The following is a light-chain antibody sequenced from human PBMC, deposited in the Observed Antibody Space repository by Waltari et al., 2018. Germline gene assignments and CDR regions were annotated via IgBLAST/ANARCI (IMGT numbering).Light chain of an antibody. CDR1: QSVLYSSNNQNY. CDR3: QQYYSTPAWT. Sequence: DIVMTQSPDSLAVSLGERATINCKSSQSVLYSSNNQNYLAWYQKKPGQPPKLLIYWASTRESGVPDRFSGSGSGTDFTLTISSLQAEDVAVYYCQQYYSTPAWTFGQGTKVEIK. V-gene: IGKV4-1*01. CDR2: WAS. J-gene: IGKJ1*01.